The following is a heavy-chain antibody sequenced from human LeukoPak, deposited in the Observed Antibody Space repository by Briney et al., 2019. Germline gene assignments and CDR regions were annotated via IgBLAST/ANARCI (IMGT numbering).Heavy chain of an antibody. CDR2: ISFDGSNT. CDR3: AKDIGSRSYSSALLDH. Sequence: PGGSLRLSCAASGFTFSTSAMHWVRQAPGKGLEWVAAISFDGSNTYYADSVKGRFTIYRANSKNTVYLQMNTLGGEDTALYYCAKDIGSRSYSSALLDHWGQGTLVTVSS. J-gene: IGHJ4*02. V-gene: IGHV3-30*18. D-gene: IGHD1-26*01. CDR1: GFTFSTSA.